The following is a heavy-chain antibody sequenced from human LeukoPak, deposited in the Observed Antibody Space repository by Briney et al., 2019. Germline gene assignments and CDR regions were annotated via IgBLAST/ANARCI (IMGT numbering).Heavy chain of an antibody. CDR1: GFTFSLYW. CDR3: VRERIYYSDLAYKERENFDP. J-gene: IGHJ5*02. Sequence: GGSLRLSCAASGFTFSLYWMHWVRQGPGKGLMWVSRLNEDGSTADYADSVKGRFRMWRDNAKGKVFLEMRGLTVEDPAIYFCVRERIYYSDLAYKERENFDPWGRGTLVTVSS. V-gene: IGHV3-74*01. CDR2: LNEDGSTA. D-gene: IGHD1-26*01.